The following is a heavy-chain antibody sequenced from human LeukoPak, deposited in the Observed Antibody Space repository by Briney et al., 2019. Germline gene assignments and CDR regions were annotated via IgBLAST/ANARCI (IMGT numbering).Heavy chain of an antibody. V-gene: IGHV4-59*08. Sequence: SETLSLTCTVSGGSISSYYWSWIRQPPGKGLEWIGYIYYSGSTNYNPSLKSRVTISVDTSKNQFSLKLSSVTAADTAVYHCARHRGIAAAGIFDYWGQGTLVTVSS. CDR2: IYYSGST. D-gene: IGHD6-13*01. J-gene: IGHJ4*02. CDR1: GGSISSYY. CDR3: ARHRGIAAAGIFDY.